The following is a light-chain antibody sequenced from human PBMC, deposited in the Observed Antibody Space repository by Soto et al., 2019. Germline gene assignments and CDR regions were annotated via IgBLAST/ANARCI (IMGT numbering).Light chain of an antibody. J-gene: IGLJ1*01. CDR3: AAWDDSLSGLYL. V-gene: IGLV1-44*01. CDR2: STD. Sequence: QSALTQPPSTSGTPGQRVTISCSGTNSNIGKFHGNWFKPLPGTAPKLLIYSTDQRPAGVPDRFSGSKSGTSASLAISDLKTDDEADYYCAAWDDSLSGLYLFGTGTKVTVL. CDR1: NSNIGKFH.